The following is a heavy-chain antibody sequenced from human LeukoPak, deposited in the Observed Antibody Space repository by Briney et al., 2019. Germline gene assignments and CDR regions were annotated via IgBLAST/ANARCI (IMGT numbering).Heavy chain of an antibody. D-gene: IGHD6-13*01. CDR2: IYHSGST. J-gene: IGHJ4*02. CDR3: ARDRGYSSSWYGGRDFDY. V-gene: IGHV4-38-2*02. Sequence: SETLSLTXTVSGYSISSGYYWGWIRQPPGKGLEWIGGIYHSGSTYYNPSLKSRVTISVDTSKNQFSLKLSSVTAAGTAVYYCARDRGYSSSWYGGRDFDYWGQGTLVTVSS. CDR1: GYSISSGYY.